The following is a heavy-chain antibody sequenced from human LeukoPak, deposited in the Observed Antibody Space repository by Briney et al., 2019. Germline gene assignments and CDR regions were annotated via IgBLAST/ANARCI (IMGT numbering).Heavy chain of an antibody. J-gene: IGHJ6*02. Sequence: SETLSLTCTVSGGSISTYYWSRIRQPPGKGLEWIGYIYYSGSTNYNPSLKSRVTISVDTSKNQFSLKLSSVTAADTAVYYCATFSSSTLYYYGMDVWGQGTTVTVSS. D-gene: IGHD6-6*01. V-gene: IGHV4-59*01. CDR1: GGSISTYY. CDR3: ATFSSSTLYYYGMDV. CDR2: IYYSGST.